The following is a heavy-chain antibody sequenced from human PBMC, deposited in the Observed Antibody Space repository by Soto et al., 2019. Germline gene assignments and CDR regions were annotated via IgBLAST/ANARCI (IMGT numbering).Heavy chain of an antibody. CDR2: INWNGGST. Sequence: GGSLRLSCAASGFTFDDYGMSWVRQAPGKGLEWVSGINWNGGSTGYADSVKGRFTISRDNAKNSLYLQMNSLRSEDTAVYYCARGYYYYYYYMDVWGKGTTVTVSS. J-gene: IGHJ6*03. D-gene: IGHD1-1*01. CDR3: ARGYYYYYYYMDV. CDR1: GFTFDDYG. V-gene: IGHV3-20*04.